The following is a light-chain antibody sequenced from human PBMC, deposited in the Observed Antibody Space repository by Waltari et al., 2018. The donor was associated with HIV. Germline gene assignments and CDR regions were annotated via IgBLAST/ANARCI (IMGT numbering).Light chain of an antibody. V-gene: IGLV1-40*01. CDR1: SSNIWAGYD. CDR3: QSYDSSLSGSYV. J-gene: IGLJ1*01. CDR2: GNS. Sequence: QSVLTQPPSVSGAPGQRVTISCTGSSSNIWAGYDVHWYQQLPGTAPKLLIYGNSNRPSGVPDRFSGSKSGTSASLAITGLQAEDEADYHCQSYDSSLSGSYVFGTGTKVTVL.